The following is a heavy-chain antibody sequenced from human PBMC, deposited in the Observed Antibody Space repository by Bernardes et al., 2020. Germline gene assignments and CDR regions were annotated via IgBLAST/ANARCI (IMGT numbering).Heavy chain of an antibody. J-gene: IGHJ4*02. CDR3: VRNQGKFFDS. Sequence: GGSLRLSCAASGFTFSTHAMTWVRQAPGKGLGWFSSISAIGRTAFNIDYADSVRRRFTISRDNSKDTVFLQMHSLTAEDTAVYYCVRNQGKFFDSWGQGALVTVSS. CDR2: ISAIGRTAFNI. CDR1: GFTFSTHA. V-gene: IGHV3-23*01.